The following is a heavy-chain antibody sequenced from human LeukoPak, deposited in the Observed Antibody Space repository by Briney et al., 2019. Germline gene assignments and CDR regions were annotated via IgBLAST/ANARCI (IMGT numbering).Heavy chain of an antibody. CDR3: ARVDRAATENYYSSSSWDV. V-gene: IGHV1-69*05. CDR2: IIPIFGTA. J-gene: IGHJ6*03. Sequence: SVKVSCKASGGTFSSYAISWVRQAPGQGLEWMGGIIPIFGTANYAQKFQGRVTITTDESTSTAYMELSSLRSEDTAVYYCARVDRAATENYYSSSSWDVWGKGTTLTVSS. D-gene: IGHD2-15*01. CDR1: GGTFSSYA.